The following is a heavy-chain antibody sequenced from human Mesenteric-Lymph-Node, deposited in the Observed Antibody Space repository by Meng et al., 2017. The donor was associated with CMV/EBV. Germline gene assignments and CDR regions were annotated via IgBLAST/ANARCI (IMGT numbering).Heavy chain of an antibody. V-gene: IGHV3-30-3*01. D-gene: IGHD4/OR15-4a*01. CDR2: ISYDGSNK. CDR3: AKDLKYGGNPEEVDY. Sequence: GESLKISCAASGFTFSSYAMHWVRQAPGKGLEWVAVISYDGSNKYYADSVKGRFTISRDNSKNTLYLQMNSLRAEDTAVYYCAKDLKYGGNPEEVDYWGQGTLVTVSS. CDR1: GFTFSSYA. J-gene: IGHJ4*02.